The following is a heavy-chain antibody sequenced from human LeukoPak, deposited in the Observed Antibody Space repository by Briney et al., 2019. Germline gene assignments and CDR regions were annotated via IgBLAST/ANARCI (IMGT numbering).Heavy chain of an antibody. V-gene: IGHV1-2*02. D-gene: IGHD1-26*01. J-gene: IGHJ6*03. CDR1: GDTFTTYA. CDR2: INPNSGGT. CDR3: AREGGVGATNGGYLDYYYYMDV. Sequence: GASVKVSCKASGDTFTTYAIIWVRQAPGQGLEWMGWINPNSGGTNYAQKFQGRVTMTRDTSISTAYMELSRLRSDDTAVYYCAREGGVGATNGGYLDYYYYMDVWGKGTTVTISS.